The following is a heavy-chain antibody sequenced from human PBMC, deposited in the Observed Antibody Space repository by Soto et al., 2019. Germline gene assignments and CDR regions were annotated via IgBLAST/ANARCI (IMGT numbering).Heavy chain of an antibody. CDR2: IYPSGGT. CDR3: ARTGYCSSTSCYTAPDFDY. Sequence: AETLSLACTVSGGSISSYSWRWIRPPAGKGLEWIGRIYPSGGTNYNPSVKSRVTMSVEKSKDTLSMKLSSVTAADTALYYCARTGYCSSTSCYTAPDFDYWGQGTLGTV. J-gene: IGHJ4*02. V-gene: IGHV4-4*07. CDR1: GGSISSYS. D-gene: IGHD2-2*02.